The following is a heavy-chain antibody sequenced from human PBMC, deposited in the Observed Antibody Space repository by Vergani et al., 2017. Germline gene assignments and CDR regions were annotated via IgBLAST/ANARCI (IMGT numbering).Heavy chain of an antibody. CDR2: ISGSGDRT. Sequence: EVQLLESGGGLVQPGGSLRLSCGASGFTFSSYAMTWVRQAPGEGLEWVSAISGSGDRTYYADSVKGRFAISRDNSKNTVYLQMNSLRVEDTAVYYCAKDPATSMGFGGQGFLVTVFS. CDR1: GFTFSSYA. J-gene: IGHJ4*01. CDR3: AKDPATSMGF. V-gene: IGHV3-23*01. D-gene: IGHD5-18*01.